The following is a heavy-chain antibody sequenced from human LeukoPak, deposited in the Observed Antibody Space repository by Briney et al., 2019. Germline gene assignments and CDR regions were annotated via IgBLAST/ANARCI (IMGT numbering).Heavy chain of an antibody. Sequence: SETPSLTCAVYGGSFSGYYWSWIRQPPGKGLEWIGEINHSGSTNYNPSLKSRVTISVDTSKNQFSLKLSSVTAADTAVYYCARGYQDGLIVVVPAAVTFDYWGQGTLVTVSS. CDR1: GGSFSGYY. V-gene: IGHV4-34*01. CDR2: INHSGST. CDR3: ARGYQDGLIVVVPAAVTFDY. D-gene: IGHD2-2*01. J-gene: IGHJ4*02.